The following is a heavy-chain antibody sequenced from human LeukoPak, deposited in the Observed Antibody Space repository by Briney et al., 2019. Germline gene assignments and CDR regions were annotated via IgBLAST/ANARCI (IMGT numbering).Heavy chain of an antibody. Sequence: SETLSLTCAVYGGSFSGYYWSWIRQPPGKGLEWIGEINHSRSTNYNPSLKSRVTISVDTSKNQFSLKLSSVTAADTAVYYCAREDTAMVSFDYWGQGTLVTVSS. D-gene: IGHD5-18*01. J-gene: IGHJ4*02. V-gene: IGHV4-34*01. CDR3: AREDTAMVSFDY. CDR2: INHSRST. CDR1: GGSFSGYY.